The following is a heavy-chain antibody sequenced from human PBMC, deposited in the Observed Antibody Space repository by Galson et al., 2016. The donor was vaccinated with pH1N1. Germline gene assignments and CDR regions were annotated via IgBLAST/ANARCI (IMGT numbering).Heavy chain of an antibody. V-gene: IGHV4-30-4*08. J-gene: IGHJ3*02. CDR2: TYYTGDT. CDR1: GDSIRSSTFY. D-gene: IGHD1-1*01. CDR3: ARGTTPHI. Sequence: TLSLTCIVSGDSIRSSTFYWSWVRQFPGKGLEWIGYTYYTGDTYYRPSLRSRVSISLDTSNDQFSMKMTSVTSTDTAVYFCARGTTPHIWGPGTSVTVSS.